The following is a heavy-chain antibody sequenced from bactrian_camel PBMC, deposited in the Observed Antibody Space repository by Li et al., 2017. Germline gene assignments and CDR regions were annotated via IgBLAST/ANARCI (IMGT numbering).Heavy chain of an antibody. CDR3: AADRNPGYRYRTMAARGQAPPPDSGY. Sequence: HVQLVESGGGSVQAGGSLRLSCRFSGRITSTYCLAWFRQAPGKEREGVAAFDRGSKPYYANSVRGRFTISQDSEPRLHLQMNGLKPEDAAKYYCAADRNPGYRYRTMAARGQAPPPDSGYWGQGTQVTVS. D-gene: IGHD5*01. V-gene: IGHV3S57*01. J-gene: IGHJ6*01. CDR1: GRITSTYC. CDR2: FDRGSKP.